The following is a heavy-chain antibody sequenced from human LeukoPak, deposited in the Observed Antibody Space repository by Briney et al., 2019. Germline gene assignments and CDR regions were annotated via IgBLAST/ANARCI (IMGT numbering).Heavy chain of an antibody. Sequence: PSETLSLTCTVSGGSISSYYWSWIRQPPGKGLERIGYIYYSGSTNYNPSLKSRVTISVDTSKNQFSLKLSSVTAADTAVYYCARTPSPGYCSGGSCYGVDYYYYYYMDVWGKGTTVTVSS. D-gene: IGHD2-15*01. J-gene: IGHJ6*03. V-gene: IGHV4-59*01. CDR1: GGSISSYY. CDR3: ARTPSPGYCSGGSCYGVDYYYYYYMDV. CDR2: IYYSGST.